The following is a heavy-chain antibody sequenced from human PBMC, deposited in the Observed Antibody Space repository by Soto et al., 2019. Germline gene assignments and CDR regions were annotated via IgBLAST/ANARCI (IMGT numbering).Heavy chain of an antibody. CDR2: ISGGSSYT. CDR3: AKTRVADSGYYFDH. CDR1: GFSFGDSY. D-gene: IGHD3-10*01. Sequence: QVQLVESGGGLVKPGGSLRLSCEDSGFSFGDSYMSWIRQSAGKGLEWLSYISGGSSYTKYAESVKGRFTISRDNARRSLFLQVNGLRADDTAIYYCAKTRVADSGYYFDHWGQGTMVTVSS. V-gene: IGHV3-11*05. J-gene: IGHJ4*02.